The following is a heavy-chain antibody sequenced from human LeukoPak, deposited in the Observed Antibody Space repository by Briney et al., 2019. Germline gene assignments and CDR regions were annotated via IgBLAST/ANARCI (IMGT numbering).Heavy chain of an antibody. Sequence: GGSLRLSCAASGFTFSSSWMHWVRQAPGKGLVWVSRINPDGSSTTYADSVKGRFTISRDNAKNTLYLQMNSLRAEDTAVYYCAKWGYCTNGVCYNYYYYGMDVWGHGTTVTVSS. CDR1: GFTFSSSW. CDR3: AKWGYCTNGVCYNYYYYGMDV. D-gene: IGHD2-8*01. V-gene: IGHV3-74*01. J-gene: IGHJ6*02. CDR2: INPDGSST.